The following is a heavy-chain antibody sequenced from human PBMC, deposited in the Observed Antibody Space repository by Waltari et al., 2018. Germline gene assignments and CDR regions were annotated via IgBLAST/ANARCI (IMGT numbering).Heavy chain of an antibody. D-gene: IGHD5-12*01. Sequence: QVQLVQSGAEVKKPGSSVKVSCKDSGGTFSSYATSWVRQAPGQGLEWMGGIIPIFGTANYAQKFQGRVTITTDESTSTAYMELSSLRSEDTAVYYCARVRWLRSDYYYYGMDVWGQGTTVTVSS. CDR3: ARVRWLRSDYYYYGMDV. CDR2: IIPIFGTA. CDR1: GGTFSSYA. V-gene: IGHV1-69*05. J-gene: IGHJ6*02.